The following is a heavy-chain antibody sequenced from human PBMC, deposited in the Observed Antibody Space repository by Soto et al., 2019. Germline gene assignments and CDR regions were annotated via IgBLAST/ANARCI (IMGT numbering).Heavy chain of an antibody. CDR3: ARDRYSYYDFCCDSLPYHYDLISFCTRRTSDL. V-gene: IGHV3-7*01. J-gene: IGHJ2*01. D-gene: IGHD3-3*01. CDR1: GFTFSSYW. Sequence: PGESLRLSCAASGFTFSSYWMSWVRLVPGKGLEWVANIKQDGSEKYYVDSVKGRFTISRDNAKNSLYLQMNSLRAEDTAVYYCARDRYSYYDFCCDSLPYHYDLISFCTRRTSDL. CDR2: IKQDGSEK.